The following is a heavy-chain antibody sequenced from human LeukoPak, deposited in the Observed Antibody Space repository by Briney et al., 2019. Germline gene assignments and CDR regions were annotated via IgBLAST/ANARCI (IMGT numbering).Heavy chain of an antibody. Sequence: VASVKVSGKASGGTFSSYAISWVRHAPGQGLEWMGRIIPILGIANYAQKFQGRVTITADKSTSTAYMELSSLRSEDTAVYYCARVRDGHAFDIWGQGTMVTVSS. CDR3: ARVRDGHAFDI. V-gene: IGHV1-69*04. CDR1: GGTFSSYA. D-gene: IGHD5-24*01. J-gene: IGHJ3*02. CDR2: IIPILGIA.